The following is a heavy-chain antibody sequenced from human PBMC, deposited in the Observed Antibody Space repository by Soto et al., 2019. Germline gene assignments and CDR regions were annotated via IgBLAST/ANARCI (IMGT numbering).Heavy chain of an antibody. J-gene: IGHJ4*02. CDR1: GVSISSPNYN. V-gene: IGHV4-39*01. Sequence: QVQLQQSGPGLLKPSETLSLTCTVSGVSISSPNYNWGWVRQPPGKGTAWIGSFFYGGRTHYGPSLESRLSIFVDTARSQVSLILTSVTAANTAGYYCATVASNHFDSWGQGAMVVVSS. CDR3: ATVASNHFDS. CDR2: FFYGGRT. D-gene: IGHD1-1*01.